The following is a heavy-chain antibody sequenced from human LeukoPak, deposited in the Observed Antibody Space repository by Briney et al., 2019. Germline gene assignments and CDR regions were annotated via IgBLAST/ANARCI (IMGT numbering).Heavy chain of an antibody. D-gene: IGHD2-2*01. J-gene: IGHJ5*02. CDR1: GFTFSSYG. CDR3: ARDPRSSSTHEAGP. Sequence: QPGGSLRLSCAASGFTFSSYGMHWVRQAPGKGLEWVSYISSSSSTIYYADSVKGRFTISRDNAKNSLYLQMNSLRAEDTAVYYCARDPRSSSTHEAGPWGQGTLVTVSS. V-gene: IGHV3-48*01. CDR2: ISSSSSTI.